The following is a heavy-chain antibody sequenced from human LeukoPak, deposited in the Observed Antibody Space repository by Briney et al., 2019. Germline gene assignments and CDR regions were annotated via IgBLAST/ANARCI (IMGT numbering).Heavy chain of an antibody. V-gene: IGHV3-23*01. CDR2: ISGSGGDT. J-gene: IGHJ6*02. CDR3: AKAGGFGDFDYSFFGLDV. Sequence: GGSLRLSCAAFGFTFSSYAMGWVRQAPGKGLEWVSAISGSGGDTYYADSVKGRFTFSRDNSKNTLYLQMNSPRPEDTALNYCAKAGGFGDFDYSFFGLDVWGQGTPVTVSS. CDR1: GFTFSSYA. D-gene: IGHD3-10*01.